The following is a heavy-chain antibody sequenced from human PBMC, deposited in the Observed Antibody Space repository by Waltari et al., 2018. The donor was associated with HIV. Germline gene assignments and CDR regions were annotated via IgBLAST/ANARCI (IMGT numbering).Heavy chain of an antibody. D-gene: IGHD6-6*01. CDR3: ARDRGSSPNDAFDI. CDR1: GFSVSRNY. J-gene: IGHJ3*02. V-gene: IGHV3-53*01. CDR2: MYSGVST. Sequence: EVQLVESGGGLIQPGGSLRLSCAVSGFSVSRNYMSWVRQAPGKGLEWVSVMYSGVSTYYSDSAKGRFTISRDEAKNTLYLQMNSLRAEDTAVYYCARDRGSSPNDAFDIWGQGTMVTVSS.